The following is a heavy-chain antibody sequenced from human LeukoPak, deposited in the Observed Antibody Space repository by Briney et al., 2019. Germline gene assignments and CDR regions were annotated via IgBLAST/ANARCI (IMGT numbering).Heavy chain of an antibody. CDR2: ISGSGEST. V-gene: IGHV3-23*01. Sequence: GGSLRLSCAASGFTFSSYVMSWVRQAPGEGLEWVSNISGSGESTHYADSVKGRFTISSDRSKNTLYLQMNSLRAEDTAVYYCAKGGPHDYWGQGTLVTVSS. J-gene: IGHJ4*02. CDR1: GFTFSSYV. CDR3: AKGGPHDY.